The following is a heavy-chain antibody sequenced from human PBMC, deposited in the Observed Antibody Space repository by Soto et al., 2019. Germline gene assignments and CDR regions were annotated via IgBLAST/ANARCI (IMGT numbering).Heavy chain of an antibody. CDR1: GFSLSTSGMC. D-gene: IGHD4-17*01. J-gene: IGHJ6*02. V-gene: IGHV2-70*01. CDR2: IDWDDDK. CDR3: ARKTTVTTTMGYYYYGMDV. Sequence: SGPTPVNPTQTLTLTCTFSGFSLSTSGMCVSWIRQPPGKALEWLALIDWDDDKYYSTSLKTRLTISKDTSKNQVVLTMTNMDPVETATHYCARKTTVTTTMGYYYYGMDVWGQGTTVTVSS.